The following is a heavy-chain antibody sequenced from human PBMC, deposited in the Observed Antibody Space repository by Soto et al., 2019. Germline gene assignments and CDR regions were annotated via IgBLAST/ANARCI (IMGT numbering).Heavy chain of an antibody. CDR3: ARLSSLSYNSDYGGYDFDY. J-gene: IGHJ4*02. V-gene: IGHV4-31*03. CDR2: IFYSGNS. CDR1: GGSIRGGDYY. Sequence: QVQLQESGPGLVKPSQTLSLTCTVSGGSIRGGDYYWSWIRQHPGKGLEWIGYIFYSGNSFYNPYLKSGVTISVDTSKNQFALQLSSVTAADTAIYYCARLSSLSYNSDYGGYDFDYWGQGTLVSVSS. D-gene: IGHD3-16*01.